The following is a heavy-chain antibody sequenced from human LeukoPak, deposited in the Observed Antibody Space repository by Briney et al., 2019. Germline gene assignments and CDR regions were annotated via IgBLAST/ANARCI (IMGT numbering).Heavy chain of an antibody. CDR2: IYYSGST. Sequence: SETLSLTCTVSGGSISNSSYYWGRIRQPPGKGLERIGSIYYSGSTYYNPSLKSRVTISVDTSKNQFYLKVSSVTAADTAVYKCARHRGGSWLDPWGQGTLVSVSS. V-gene: IGHV4-39*01. J-gene: IGHJ5*02. CDR3: ARHRGGSWLDP. D-gene: IGHD3-10*01. CDR1: GGSISNSSYY.